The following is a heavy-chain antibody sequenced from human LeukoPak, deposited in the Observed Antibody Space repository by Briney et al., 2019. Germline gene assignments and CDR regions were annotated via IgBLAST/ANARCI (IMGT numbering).Heavy chain of an antibody. CDR1: GYTFTSYG. CDR2: ISAYNGNT. D-gene: IGHD6-19*01. J-gene: IGHJ4*02. CDR3: ARSLTGSGWPFYFDY. Sequence: ASVKVSCKASGYTFTSYGISCVRQAPGQGLEWMGWISAYNGNTNYAQKLQGRVTMTTDTSTSTAYMELRSLRSDDTAVYYCARSLTGSGWPFYFDYWGQGTLVTVSS. V-gene: IGHV1-18*04.